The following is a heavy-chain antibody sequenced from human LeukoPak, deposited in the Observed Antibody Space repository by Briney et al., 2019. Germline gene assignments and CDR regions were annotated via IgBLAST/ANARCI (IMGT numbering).Heavy chain of an antibody. J-gene: IGHJ4*02. CDR3: AKEGGSYYHFDY. V-gene: IGHV3-30*18. CDR2: ISYDGSNK. Sequence: PGGSLRLSCAASGFIFSSYGMHWVRQAPGKGLEWVAVISYDGSNKYYADSVKGRFTISRDNSKNTLYLQMNSLRAEDTAVYYCAKEGGSYYHFDYWGQGTLVTVSS. CDR1: GFIFSSYG. D-gene: IGHD1-26*01.